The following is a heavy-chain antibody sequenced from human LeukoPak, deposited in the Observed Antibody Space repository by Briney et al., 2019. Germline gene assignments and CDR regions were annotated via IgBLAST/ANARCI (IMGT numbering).Heavy chain of an antibody. Sequence: GGSLRLSCAASGFTFSSYSMNWVRQAPGKGLEWVSSISSSSSYIYYADSVKGRFTISRDNAKNSLYLQMNSLRAEDTAVYYCARDRAAAGAFDIWGQGTMVTVSS. CDR1: GFTFSSYS. J-gene: IGHJ3*02. CDR2: ISSSSSYI. V-gene: IGHV3-21*01. D-gene: IGHD6-13*01. CDR3: ARDRAAAGAFDI.